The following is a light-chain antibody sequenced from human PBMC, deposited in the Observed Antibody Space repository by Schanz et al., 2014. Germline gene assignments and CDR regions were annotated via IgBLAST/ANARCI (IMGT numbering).Light chain of an antibody. V-gene: IGKV3-11*01. CDR3: QQRSNWPLT. Sequence: ETVMTQSPDTLSVSPGERATLSCRASQSVSSNLAWYQQKPGQAPRLLIYDASNRATGIPARFSGSGSGTDFTLTISSLEPEDFAVYYCQQRSNWPLTFGGGTKVEIK. CDR2: DAS. CDR1: QSVSSN. J-gene: IGKJ4*01.